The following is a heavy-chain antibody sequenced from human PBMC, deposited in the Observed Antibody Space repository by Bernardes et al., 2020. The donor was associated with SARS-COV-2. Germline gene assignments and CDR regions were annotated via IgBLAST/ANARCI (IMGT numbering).Heavy chain of an antibody. Sequence: ASVKVSCKVSGYTLTELSMHWVRQAPGKGLEWMGGFDPEDGETIYAQKFQGRVTMTEDTSTDTAYMELSSLRSEDTAVYYCATVRGYSGYDLPTAFDYWGQGTLVTVSS. J-gene: IGHJ4*02. CDR2: FDPEDGET. D-gene: IGHD5-12*01. V-gene: IGHV1-24*01. CDR3: ATVRGYSGYDLPTAFDY. CDR1: GYTLTELS.